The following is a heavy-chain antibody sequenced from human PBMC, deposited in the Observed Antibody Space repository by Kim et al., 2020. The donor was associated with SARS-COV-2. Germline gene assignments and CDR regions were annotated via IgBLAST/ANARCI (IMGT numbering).Heavy chain of an antibody. CDR2: ISWNSGSI. D-gene: IGHD5-18*01. Sequence: GGSLRLSCAASGFTFDDYAMHWVRQAPGKGLEWVSGISWNSGSIGYADSVKGRFTISRDNAKNSLYLQMNSLRAEDTALYYCAKGSRVTGYFDYWGQGTLVTVSS. V-gene: IGHV3-9*01. J-gene: IGHJ4*02. CDR1: GFTFDDYA. CDR3: AKGSRVTGYFDY.